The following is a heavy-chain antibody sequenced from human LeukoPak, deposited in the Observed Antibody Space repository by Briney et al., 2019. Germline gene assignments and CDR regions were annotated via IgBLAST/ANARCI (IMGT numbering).Heavy chain of an antibody. J-gene: IGHJ6*02. Sequence: GGSLRLSCAASGFTFSTYGMHWVRRAPGKGLEWVALIWYDGSNKYYADSVKGRFTISRDNSQMVYLQMNSLRAEDTSVYYCARGNNYYYYDMDVWGQGTTVTVSS. D-gene: IGHD2/OR15-2a*01. CDR3: ARGNNYYYYDMDV. V-gene: IGHV3-33*01. CDR2: IWYDGSNK. CDR1: GFTFSTYG.